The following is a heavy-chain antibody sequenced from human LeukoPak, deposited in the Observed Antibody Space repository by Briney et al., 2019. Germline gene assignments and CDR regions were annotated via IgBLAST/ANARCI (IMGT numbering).Heavy chain of an antibody. CDR1: GGSISRGGYY. CDR2: IYHSGST. J-gene: IGHJ4*02. CDR3: ASDGDTRGY. D-gene: IGHD1-26*01. Sequence: PSETLSLTCTVSGGSISRGGYYWSWIRQPPGKGLEWIGYIYHSGSTYYNPSLKSRVTISVDRSKNQFSLKLSSVTAADTAVYYCASDGDTRGYWGQGTLVTVSS. V-gene: IGHV4-30-2*01.